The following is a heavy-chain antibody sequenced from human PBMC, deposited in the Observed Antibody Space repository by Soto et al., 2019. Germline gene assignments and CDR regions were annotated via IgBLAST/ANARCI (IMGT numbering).Heavy chain of an antibody. CDR1: GFTFSDYY. CDR2: ISSSGSTI. D-gene: IGHD6-13*01. J-gene: IGHJ4*02. Sequence: GGSLRLSCVASGFTFSDYYMSWIRQAPGKGLEWVSYISSSGSTIYYADSVKGRFTISRDNAKNSLYLQMNSLRAEDTAVYYCARSKQQLVFIAEYYFDYWGQGTLVTVSS. V-gene: IGHV3-11*01. CDR3: ARSKQQLVFIAEYYFDY.